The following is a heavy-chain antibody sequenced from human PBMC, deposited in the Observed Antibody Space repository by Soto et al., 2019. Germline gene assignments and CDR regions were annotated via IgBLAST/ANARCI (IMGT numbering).Heavy chain of an antibody. CDR2: ISGYNGNT. D-gene: IGHD6-19*01. J-gene: IGHJ6*02. V-gene: IGHV1-18*01. CDR3: SRFIMVGGWFDPNYYHGMDV. CDR1: GYTLSNYG. Sequence: QVQLVQSGAEVKKPGASVTVSCKTSGYTLSNYGINWVRQAPGQGLEWMGWISGYNGNTNYAQTVQGRVTMTTDTSTGTVYIELRSLKSDDTAIYYCSRFIMVGGWFDPNYYHGMDVWGQGTTVTVSS.